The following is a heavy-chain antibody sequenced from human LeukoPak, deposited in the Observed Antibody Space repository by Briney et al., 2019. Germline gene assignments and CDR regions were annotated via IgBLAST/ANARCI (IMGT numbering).Heavy chain of an antibody. CDR3: ASDIGD. CDR2: ISGDGNIT. D-gene: IGHD3-10*01. Sequence: GGSLRLSCVASGFTLSTYWMHWVRQAPGKGLVWVSRISGDGNITTYADSVEGRFTISRDDAKNTLYLQMNSLRAEDTAVYYCASDIGDWGQGTLVTVSS. CDR1: GFTLSTYW. J-gene: IGHJ4*02. V-gene: IGHV3-74*01.